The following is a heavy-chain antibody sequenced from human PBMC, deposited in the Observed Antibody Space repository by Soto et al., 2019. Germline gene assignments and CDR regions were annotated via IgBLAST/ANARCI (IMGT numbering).Heavy chain of an antibody. V-gene: IGHV3-48*01. CDR2: ISSSSSTI. CDR1: GFTFSSYS. Sequence: EVQLVESGGGLVQPGGSLRLSCAASGFTFSSYSMNWVRQAPGKGLEWVSYISSSSSTIYYADSVKGQFTISRDNAKNSLYLQMNSLRAEDTAVYYCARSSIAARDYWGQGTLVTVSS. CDR3: ARSSIAARDY. J-gene: IGHJ4*02. D-gene: IGHD6-6*01.